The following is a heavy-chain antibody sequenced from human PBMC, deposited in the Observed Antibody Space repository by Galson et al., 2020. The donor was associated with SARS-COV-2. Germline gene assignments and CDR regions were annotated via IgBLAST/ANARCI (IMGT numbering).Heavy chain of an antibody. V-gene: IGHV3-7*03. J-gene: IGHJ4*02. Sequence: ESLKISCSASGFTFSRYLISWVRQAPGKGLEWGANIKQDGSEKYYVDSVKGRFTISRDNAKNSLSLQMNRLRAEDAAVYYCARGRAAPDDWGQGTLVAVSS. CDR1: GFTFSRYL. CDR2: IKQDGSEK. D-gene: IGHD6-13*01. CDR3: ARGRAAPDD.